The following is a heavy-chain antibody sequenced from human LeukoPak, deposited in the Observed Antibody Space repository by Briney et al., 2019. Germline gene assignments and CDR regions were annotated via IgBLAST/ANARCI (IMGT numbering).Heavy chain of an antibody. D-gene: IGHD1-1*01. CDR3: ANGFPKRY. CDR2: LSPDGSSS. CDR1: GFTFSTYW. J-gene: IGHJ4*02. V-gene: IGHV3-74*01. Sequence: GGSLRLSCAASGFTFSTYWMHWVRQAPGKGLVWVSRLSPDGSSSIYADSVKGRFTVSRDNAKNTLYLQMNSLRVEDTAVYYCANGFPKRYWGQGTLVTVSS.